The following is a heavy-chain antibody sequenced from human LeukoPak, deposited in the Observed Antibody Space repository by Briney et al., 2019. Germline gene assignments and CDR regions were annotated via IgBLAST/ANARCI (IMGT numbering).Heavy chain of an antibody. Sequence: PSETLSLTCAVSGGSISSGGYSWSWIRQAPGKGLEWISYINEGSNNIFYADSVKGRFTISRDNAKNSLHLQMNSLRVDDTAVYYCARDDLTNGYNGNFWGQGTLVTVSS. CDR1: GGSISSGGYS. J-gene: IGHJ4*02. D-gene: IGHD5-24*01. V-gene: IGHV3-48*01. CDR3: ARDDLTNGYNGNF. CDR2: INEGSNNI.